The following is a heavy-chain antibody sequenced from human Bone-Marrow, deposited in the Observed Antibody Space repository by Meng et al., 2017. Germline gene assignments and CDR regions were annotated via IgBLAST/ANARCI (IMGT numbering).Heavy chain of an antibody. J-gene: IGHJ4*02. CDR1: GGSISSSFFY. V-gene: IGHV4-39*01. D-gene: IGHD5-18*01. CDR3: ARLDDTGIDY. Sequence: QLQLQESGPGLVKPSETLSLTCTVSGGSISSSFFYWGWVRQPPGKGLEWIGSIYYTGSTYYNPSLKSRVTISIETSKNQFSLKLSSVTAADTAVYYCARLDDTGIDYWGQGILVTVSS. CDR2: IYYTGST.